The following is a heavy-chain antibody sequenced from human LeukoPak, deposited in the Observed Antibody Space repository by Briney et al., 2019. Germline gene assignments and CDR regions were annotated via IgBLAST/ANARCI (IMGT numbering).Heavy chain of an antibody. CDR3: ARGPRYHSSGYYNWFDP. V-gene: IGHV3-30-3*01. J-gene: IGHJ5*02. CDR1: GFTFSSYA. D-gene: IGHD3-22*01. Sequence: PGGSLRLSCAASGFTFSSYAMHWVRQAPGKGLEWVAVISYDGSNKYYADSVKGRFTISRDNSKNTLYLQMNSLRAEDTAVYYCARGPRYHSSGYYNWFDPWGQGTLVTVSS. CDR2: ISYDGSNK.